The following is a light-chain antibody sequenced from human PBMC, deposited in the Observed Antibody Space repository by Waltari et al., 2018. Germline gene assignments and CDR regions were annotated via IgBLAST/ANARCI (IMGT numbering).Light chain of an antibody. CDR3: LLYMGSGIWV. CDR2: TTN. V-gene: IGLV8-61*01. J-gene: IGLJ3*02. Sequence: QTVVTQEPSLSVSPGGTVTLTCALSSGSLSSTSYPSWYQQSPGQTPRTLIYTTNSRSSGVPDRFSGSILGNKAALIITGAQADDESDYDCLLYMGSGIWVFGGGTKLTVL. CDR1: SGSLSSTSY.